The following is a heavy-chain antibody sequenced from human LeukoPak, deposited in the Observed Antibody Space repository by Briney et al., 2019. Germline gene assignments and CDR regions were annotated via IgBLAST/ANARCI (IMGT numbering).Heavy chain of an antibody. CDR2: IYYSGST. V-gene: IGHV4-31*03. Sequence: SQTLSLTCTVSGGSISSGGYYWSWIRQHPGKGLEWIGYIYYSGSTYYNPSLKSRVTISVDTSKNQFSLKLSSVTAADTAVYYCAREDTAMGYFDYCGQGTLVTVSS. CDR1: GGSISSGGYY. D-gene: IGHD5-18*01. J-gene: IGHJ4*02. CDR3: AREDTAMGYFDY.